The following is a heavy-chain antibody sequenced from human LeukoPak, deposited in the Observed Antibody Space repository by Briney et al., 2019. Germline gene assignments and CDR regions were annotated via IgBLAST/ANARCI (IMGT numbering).Heavy chain of an antibody. J-gene: IGHJ4*02. CDR2: IIPIFGTA. CDR3: ARSDGKMAPIDY. D-gene: IGHD5-24*01. CDR1: GGTFSSYA. Sequence: ASVKVSCKASGGTFSSYAISWLRQAPGQGLEWMGGIIPIFGTANYAQKFQGRVTITTDESTSTAYMELSSLRSEDTAVYYCARSDGKMAPIDYWGQGTLVTVSS. V-gene: IGHV1-69*05.